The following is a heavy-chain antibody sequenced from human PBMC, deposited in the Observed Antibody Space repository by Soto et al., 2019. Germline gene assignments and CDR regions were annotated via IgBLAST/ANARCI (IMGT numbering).Heavy chain of an antibody. CDR2: IYWDDDK. CDR3: AHKGGRGAGMDV. Sequence: QITLKESGPTLVKPTQTLTLTCSFSGFSVNTRGVGVAWIRQPPGKALEWLALIYWDDDKRYSPFLQSRVLITKDTSKTLVVLTMRTLAPVDTATYYCAHKGGRGAGMDVWGQGTSVTVSS. J-gene: IGHJ6*02. V-gene: IGHV2-5*02. D-gene: IGHD2-15*01. CDR1: GFSVNTRGVG.